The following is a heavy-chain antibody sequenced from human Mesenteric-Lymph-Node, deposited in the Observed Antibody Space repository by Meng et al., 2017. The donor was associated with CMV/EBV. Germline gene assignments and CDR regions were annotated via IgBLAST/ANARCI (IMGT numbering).Heavy chain of an antibody. CDR1: RFTVSSTY. Sequence: LSLTCAASRFTVSSTYMTWVRQAPGKGLEWVSVLYSNGITDYADSVKGRFTISRDKSTNTLYLQMNSLRPEDTAIYYCASETSHRWINYYYYGMDVWGQGTTVTVSS. V-gene: IGHV3-66*02. D-gene: IGHD5-12*01. CDR2: LYSNGIT. J-gene: IGHJ6*02. CDR3: ASETSHRWINYYYYGMDV.